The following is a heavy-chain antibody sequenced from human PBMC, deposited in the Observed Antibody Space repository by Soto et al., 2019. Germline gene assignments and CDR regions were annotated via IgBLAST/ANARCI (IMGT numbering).Heavy chain of an antibody. Sequence: QVQLQQWGAGLLKPSETLSLTCAVYGGSFSGYYWSWIRQPPGKGLEWIGEINHSGSTNYNPSLKSRVTISVDTSKNQFSLKLSSVTAADTAVYYCGGARDSSGWYYFDYWGQGTLVTVSS. J-gene: IGHJ4*02. V-gene: IGHV4-34*01. D-gene: IGHD6-19*01. CDR3: GGARDSSGWYYFDY. CDR2: INHSGST. CDR1: GGSFSGYY.